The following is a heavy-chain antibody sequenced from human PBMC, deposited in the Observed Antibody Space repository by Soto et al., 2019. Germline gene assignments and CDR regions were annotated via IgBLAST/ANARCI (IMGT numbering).Heavy chain of an antibody. J-gene: IGHJ5*02. CDR2: IVRNGGST. D-gene: IGHD3-22*01. Sequence: GSLTVSWSASGLTFRNYAMHWVRQAPGKGLEYVSAIVRNGGSTYCADSVKGRFTISRDNSKNTLYLQMSSLRAEDTAVYHYVKEGYYYDSSGYYYGWFDPWGQGTLVTVSS. CDR1: GLTFRNYA. V-gene: IGHV3-64D*06. CDR3: VKEGYYYDSSGYYYGWFDP.